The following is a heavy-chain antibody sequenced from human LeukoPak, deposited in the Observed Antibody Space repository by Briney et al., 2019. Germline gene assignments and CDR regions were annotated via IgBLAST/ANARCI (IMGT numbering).Heavy chain of an antibody. CDR3: ARGKGMYYFDY. CDR1: GFTFSSYD. CDR2: IGTAGDP. J-gene: IGHJ4*02. Sequence: GGSLRLSCAASGFTFSSYDMYWVRQATGKGLEWVSAIGTAGDPYYPDSVKGRFTISRENAKNSLYIQMNSLRAGDTAVYYCARGKGMYYFDYWGQGTLVTVSS. V-gene: IGHV3-13*05.